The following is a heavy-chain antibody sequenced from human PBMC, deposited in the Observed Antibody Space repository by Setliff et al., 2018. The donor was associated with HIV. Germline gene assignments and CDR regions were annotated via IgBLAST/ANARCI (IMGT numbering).Heavy chain of an antibody. V-gene: IGHV4-4*09. J-gene: IGHJ4*02. CDR3: ARLGRAIDDGGSSLRLDF. Sequence: SETLSLTCVVSDDSFSNYDWTWVRQSPGKTLEWIGYISSSGITNYNPSLRSRVTISIETSNTRFSLWLRSATAADTAAYFCARLGRAIDDGGSSLRLDFWGQGMLVTVSS. D-gene: IGHD2-15*01. CDR2: ISSSGIT. CDR1: DDSFSNYD.